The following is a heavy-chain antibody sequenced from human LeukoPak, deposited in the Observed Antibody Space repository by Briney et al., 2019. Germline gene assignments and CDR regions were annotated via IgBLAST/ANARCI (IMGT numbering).Heavy chain of an antibody. CDR3: TTAPRDSGDY. Sequence: GGSLRLSCAASGVTLSSYAMSWARQAPGKGLEWVASIKPDGSEKYHVASVEGRFTISRDNADNSLYLQMNSLRAEDTAVYYCTTAPRDSGDYWGQGTLVTVSS. D-gene: IGHD4/OR15-4a*01. CDR1: GVTLSSYA. V-gene: IGHV3-7*01. J-gene: IGHJ4*02. CDR2: IKPDGSEK.